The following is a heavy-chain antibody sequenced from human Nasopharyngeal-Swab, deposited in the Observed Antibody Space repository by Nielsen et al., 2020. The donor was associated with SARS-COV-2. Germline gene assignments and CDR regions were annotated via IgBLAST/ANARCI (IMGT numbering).Heavy chain of an antibody. Sequence: ETLYLTCTVSGGSISSSSYYWGWIRQPPGKGLEWIGSIYYSGSTYYNPSLKSRVTISVDTSKNQFSLKLSSVTAADTAVYYCTGKGIADENMDVWGQGTTVTVSS. CDR2: IYYSGST. V-gene: IGHV4-39*07. CDR3: TGKGIADENMDV. D-gene: IGHD6-13*01. CDR1: GGSISSSSYY. J-gene: IGHJ6*02.